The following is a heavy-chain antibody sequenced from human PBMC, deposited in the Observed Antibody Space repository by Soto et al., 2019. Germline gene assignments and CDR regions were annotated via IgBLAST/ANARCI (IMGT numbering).Heavy chain of an antibody. CDR3: ARDRIAYYYDSSGYYFDY. Sequence: SVKVSCKXSGGTFSSYAISWVRQAPGQGLEWMGGIIPIFGTANYAQKFQGRVTITADESTSTAYMELSSLRSEDTAVYYCARDRIAYYYDSSGYYFDYWGQGTLVTVSS. CDR2: IIPIFGTA. D-gene: IGHD3-22*01. V-gene: IGHV1-69*13. J-gene: IGHJ4*02. CDR1: GGTFSSYA.